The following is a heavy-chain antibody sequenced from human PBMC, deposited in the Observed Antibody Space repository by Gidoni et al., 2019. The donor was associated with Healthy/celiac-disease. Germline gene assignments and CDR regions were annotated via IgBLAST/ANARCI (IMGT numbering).Heavy chain of an antibody. CDR2: ISYDGSNK. CDR1: GFTFSSYA. Sequence: QVQLVESGGGVVQPGRSLRLSCAASGFTFSSYAMHWVRQAPGKGLEWVAVISYDGSNKYYADSVKGRFTISRDNSKNTLYLQMNSLRAEDTAVYYCATSLNGIVGATPGAFDIWGQGTMVTVSS. D-gene: IGHD1-26*01. J-gene: IGHJ3*02. CDR3: ATSLNGIVGATPGAFDI. V-gene: IGHV3-30-3*01.